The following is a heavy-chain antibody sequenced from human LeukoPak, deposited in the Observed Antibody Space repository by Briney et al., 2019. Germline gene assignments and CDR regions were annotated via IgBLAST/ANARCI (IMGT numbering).Heavy chain of an antibody. CDR2: ISSSSSYI. Sequence: PGGSLRLSCAASGFTFSSYSMNWVRQAPGKGLEWVSSISSSSSYIYYADSVKGRFTISRDNAKNSLYLQMNSLRAEDTAVYYCARVAAYYDFWSGLTDVWGKGTTVTVPS. D-gene: IGHD3-3*01. CDR3: ARVAAYYDFWSGLTDV. J-gene: IGHJ6*04. CDR1: GFTFSSYS. V-gene: IGHV3-21*01.